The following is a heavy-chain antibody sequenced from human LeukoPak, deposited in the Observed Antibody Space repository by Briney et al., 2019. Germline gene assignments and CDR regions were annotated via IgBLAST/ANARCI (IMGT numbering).Heavy chain of an antibody. CDR1: GGSISSNSYY. V-gene: IGHV4-39*07. CDR2: IYYSGST. Sequence: PSETLSLTCTVSGGSISSNSYYWGWIRQSPGTGLEWIGTIYYSGSTYYNPSLKSRVTISVDTSKNQFSLKLSSVPAADTGVYYCATWVHLIAVAGTVRDYFDYWGQGTLVTVSS. CDR3: ATWVHLIAVAGTVRDYFDY. D-gene: IGHD6-19*01. J-gene: IGHJ4*02.